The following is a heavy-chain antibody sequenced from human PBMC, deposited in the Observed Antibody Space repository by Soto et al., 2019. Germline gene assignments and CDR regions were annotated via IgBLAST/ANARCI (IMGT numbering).Heavy chain of an antibody. D-gene: IGHD3-9*01. CDR2: INHSGST. V-gene: IGHV4-34*01. J-gene: IGHJ6*02. CDR3: ARGLRRYYDILTGYYTTGMDV. CDR1: GGAFSGYY. Sequence: PSETLSLTCAVYGGAFSGYYWSWIRQPPGKGLEGIGEINHSGSTNYNPSLKSRVTISVDTSKNQFSLKLSSVTAADTAVYYCARGLRRYYDILTGYYTTGMDVWGQGTTVTV.